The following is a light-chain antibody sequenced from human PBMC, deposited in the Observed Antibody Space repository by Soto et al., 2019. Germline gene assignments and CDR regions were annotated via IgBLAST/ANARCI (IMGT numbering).Light chain of an antibody. J-gene: IGKJ5*01. CDR1: QGISTY. Sequence: IQITQSRLSLSACLVDIVTITCRASQGISTYLNWYQQKPGKAPKLLIYGASNLETGVPSRFSGSGSGTDFTFTISSLQTEDIATYLCQQHDNVFTFGQGTRLEIK. CDR2: GAS. V-gene: IGKV1-33*01. CDR3: QQHDNVFT.